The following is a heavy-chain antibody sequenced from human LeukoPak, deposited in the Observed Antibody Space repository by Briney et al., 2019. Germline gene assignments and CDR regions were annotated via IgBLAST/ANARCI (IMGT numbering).Heavy chain of an antibody. CDR1: GFRFGSHA. CDR3: ARNGQQLAPYAMDV. CDR2: IWYDGSNK. D-gene: IGHD6-13*01. J-gene: IGHJ6*02. Sequence: GGSLRLSCAASGFRFGSHAVHWVRQAPGKGLEWLAQIWYDGSNKYYVDSVKGRFTTSRDNSKNTVYLQMNSLRAEDTAVYFCARNGQQLAPYAMDVWGQGTTVTVSS. V-gene: IGHV3-33*01.